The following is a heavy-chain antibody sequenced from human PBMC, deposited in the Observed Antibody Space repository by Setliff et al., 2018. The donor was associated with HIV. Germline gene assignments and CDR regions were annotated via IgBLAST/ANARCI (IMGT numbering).Heavy chain of an antibody. D-gene: IGHD3-10*01. V-gene: IGHV1-69-2*01. CDR2: IDPEDGET. Sequence: ASVKVSCKASGYTLSEYYMHWVQQAPGKGLAWMGRIDPEDGETLYAEKFRGRVTMTADMSTNTAYLELGSLRSEDTAVYYCATFLFRDSTDPYYRPPGDFPLYYVDYWAQGTLVTV. CDR1: GYTLSEYY. CDR3: ATFLFRDSTDPYYRPPGDFPLYYVDY. J-gene: IGHJ4*02.